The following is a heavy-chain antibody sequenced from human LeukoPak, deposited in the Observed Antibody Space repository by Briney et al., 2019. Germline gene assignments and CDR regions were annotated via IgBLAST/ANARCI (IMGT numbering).Heavy chain of an antibody. CDR3: AKEGYSYGAPLFDP. CDR2: ISGDGGST. D-gene: IGHD5-18*01. Sequence: GGSLRLSCAASGFTFDDYAMHWVRQAPGKGLEWVSLISGDGGSTYYADSVKGPFTISRDNSKNFLYLQMNSLRTEDTALYYCAKEGYSYGAPLFDPWGQGTLVTVSS. J-gene: IGHJ5*02. CDR1: GFTFDDYA. V-gene: IGHV3-43*02.